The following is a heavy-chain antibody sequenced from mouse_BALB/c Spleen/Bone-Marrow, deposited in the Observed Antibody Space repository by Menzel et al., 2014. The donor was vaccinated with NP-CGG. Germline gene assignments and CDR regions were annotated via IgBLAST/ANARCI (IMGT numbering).Heavy chain of an antibody. D-gene: IGHD2-4*01. J-gene: IGHJ1*01. CDR3: ARVITWYFDV. Sequence: EVQLQQSGGGLVKPGGSLKLSCAASGFTFSSYAMSWVRQTPEKRLEWVATIGSGGSYTYYPDSVKGRFTISRDNAKNTLYLQMSSLRSEDTAMYYCARVITWYFDVWGAGTTVTVSS. CDR1: GFTFSSYA. CDR2: IGSGGSYT. V-gene: IGHV5-9-3*01.